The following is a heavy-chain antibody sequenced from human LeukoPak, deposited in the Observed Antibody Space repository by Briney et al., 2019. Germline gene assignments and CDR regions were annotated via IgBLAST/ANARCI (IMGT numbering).Heavy chain of an antibody. CDR2: ISSRATNI. D-gene: IGHD4-11*01. J-gene: IGHJ4*02. Sequence: AQSLTPSCPLATLTLTNFCIRCIRQLEGEVLEWDSSISSRATNINHVDSMKGRLTISRHHAKNSPSLQMNRQIAKETAVYACARVVMQDYNANTLDYWGQGTLVTVSS. CDR1: TLTLTNFC. CDR3: ARVVMQDYNANTLDY. V-gene: IGHV3-11*04.